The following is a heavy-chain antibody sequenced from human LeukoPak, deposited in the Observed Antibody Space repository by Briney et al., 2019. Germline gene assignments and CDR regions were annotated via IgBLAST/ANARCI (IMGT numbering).Heavy chain of an antibody. Sequence: SQTLSLTCTVSGGSTSSGGYYWSWIRQPPGKGLGWIGYIYYSGSTYYNPSLRSRVTISEDRTKNQFSLKLTSVTAADTAVYYCARNLAPSYYYYYYMDVWGKGTTVTVSS. CDR1: GGSTSSGGYY. J-gene: IGHJ6*03. CDR2: IYYSGST. CDR3: ARNLAPSYYYYYYMDV. V-gene: IGHV4-30-2*01.